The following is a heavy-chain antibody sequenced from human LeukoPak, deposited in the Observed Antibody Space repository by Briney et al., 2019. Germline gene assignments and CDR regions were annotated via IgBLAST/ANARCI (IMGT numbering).Heavy chain of an antibody. D-gene: IGHD5/OR15-5a*01. V-gene: IGHV4-39*01. CDR3: ARNPGTSTLDY. J-gene: IGHJ4*02. CDR1: GVSISSNSQY. Sequence: SETLSLTCTVSGVSISSNSQYWAWIRQPPGKGLEWLGPISYSGSTHYNPSLKSRVTISLDTTKYQFSLKLSSMTAADTAVYYCARNPGTSTLDYWGQGTLVTVCS. CDR2: ISYSGST.